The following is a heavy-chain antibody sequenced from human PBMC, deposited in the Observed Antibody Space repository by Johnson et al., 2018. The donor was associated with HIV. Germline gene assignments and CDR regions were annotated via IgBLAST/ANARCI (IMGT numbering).Heavy chain of an antibody. V-gene: IGHV3-20*01. CDR2: INWNGGST. J-gene: IGHJ3*02. CDR1: GFTFDDYG. D-gene: IGHD1-1*01. Sequence: VQLVESGGGVVRPGGSLRLSCAASGFTFDDYGMSWVRQAPGKGLEWVSGINWNGGSTGYADSGKGRFTISRDNSKNTLYLQMNSLRVEATAVYNCATSTASDAFDIWGQGTMVTVSS. CDR3: ATSTASDAFDI.